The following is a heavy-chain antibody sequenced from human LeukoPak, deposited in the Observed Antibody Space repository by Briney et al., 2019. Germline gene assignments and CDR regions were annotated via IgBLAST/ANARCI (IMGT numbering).Heavy chain of an antibody. CDR3: ARESTGWFENY. D-gene: IGHD6-19*01. J-gene: IGHJ4*02. CDR1: GFTFSGSA. V-gene: IGHV3-48*03. Sequence: GGSLRLSCAASGFTFSGSAMNWVRQAPGKGLEWVSYISSGGITTHYADAVKGRFTISRDNAKNSLYLQMNSLRAEDTAVYYCARESTGWFENYWGQGTLVAVSS. CDR2: ISSGGITT.